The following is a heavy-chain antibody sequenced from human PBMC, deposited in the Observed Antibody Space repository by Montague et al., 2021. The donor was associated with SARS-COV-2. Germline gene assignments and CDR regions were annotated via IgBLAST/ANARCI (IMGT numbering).Heavy chain of an antibody. D-gene: IGHD5-12*01. CDR2: INHSEST. CDR3: ARGPTNNIGMVATKLDY. V-gene: IGHV4-34*01. Sequence: SETLSLTCAVYGGSFSGSYLNWIRQPPGTGVGWIGEINHSESTNYKPSPKSRVTISVDTANTQNSLKLSTVTAADTAVYYCARGPTNNIGMVATKLDYWGQGTLVTVSS. J-gene: IGHJ4*02. CDR1: GGSFSGSY.